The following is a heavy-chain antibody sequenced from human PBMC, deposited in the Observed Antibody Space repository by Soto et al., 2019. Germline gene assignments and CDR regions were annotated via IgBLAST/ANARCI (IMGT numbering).Heavy chain of an antibody. CDR1: GYTFTSYG. Sequence: QVQLVQSGAEVKKPGASVKVSCKASGYTFTSYGISWVRQAPGQGLEWMGWISAYNGNTNYAQKLQGRVTMTTDTSTSTAYMELRSLRSDDTGVYYCARDPNYYGSGSYLGYWGQRTLVTVSS. CDR2: ISAYNGNT. CDR3: ARDPNYYGSGSYLGY. V-gene: IGHV1-18*01. D-gene: IGHD3-10*01. J-gene: IGHJ4*02.